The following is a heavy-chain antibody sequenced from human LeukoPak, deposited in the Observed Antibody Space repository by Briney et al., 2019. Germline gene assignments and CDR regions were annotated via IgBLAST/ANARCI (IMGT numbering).Heavy chain of an antibody. Sequence: APVKVSCKASGYTLTDYYMHWVRQAPGKGLEWMGRADPEDGEAIYAAKFQGRVTITADTSIDTVYMELSSLRSEDTAVYYCVTPTREKTVAAVYLSWGQGTQVTVSS. J-gene: IGHJ5*02. CDR1: GYTLTDYY. D-gene: IGHD2-15*01. V-gene: IGHV1-69-2*01. CDR2: ADPEDGEA. CDR3: VTPTREKTVAAVYLS.